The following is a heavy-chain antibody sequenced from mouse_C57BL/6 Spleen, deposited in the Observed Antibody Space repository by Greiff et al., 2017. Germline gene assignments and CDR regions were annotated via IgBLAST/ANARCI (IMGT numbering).Heavy chain of an antibody. J-gene: IGHJ3*01. CDR2: INPSSGYT. Sequence: QVQLQQSGAELARPGASVKMSCKASGYTFTSYTMHWVKQRPGQGLEWIGYINPSSGYTKYNQKFKDKATLTADKSSSTAYMQLSSLTSEDSAVXYCARGGTWFAYWGQGTLVTVSA. V-gene: IGHV1-4*01. CDR3: ARGGTWFAY. CDR1: GYTFTSYT.